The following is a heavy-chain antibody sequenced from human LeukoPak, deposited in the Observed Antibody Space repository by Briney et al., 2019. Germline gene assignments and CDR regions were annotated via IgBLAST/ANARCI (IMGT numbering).Heavy chain of an antibody. Sequence: ASVKVSCKASGYTFTGYYMHWVRQAPGQGLEWMGWISAYNGNTNYAQKLQGRVTMTTDTSTSTAYMELRSLRSDDTAVYYCARDRWYQLLYDYWGQGTLVTVSS. CDR1: GYTFTGYY. J-gene: IGHJ4*02. D-gene: IGHD2-2*02. V-gene: IGHV1-18*04. CDR2: ISAYNGNT. CDR3: ARDRWYQLLYDY.